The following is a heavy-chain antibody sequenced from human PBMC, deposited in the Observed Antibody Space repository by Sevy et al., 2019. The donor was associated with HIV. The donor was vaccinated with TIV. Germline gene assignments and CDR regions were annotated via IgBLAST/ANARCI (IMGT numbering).Heavy chain of an antibody. V-gene: IGHV3-9*01. Sequence: GGSLRLSCAASGFTFDDYAMHWVRQAPGKGLEWVSGISGNSGSIGYADSVKGRFTISRDNAKNSLYLQMNSLRAEDTALYYCAKGGYYSSGSDGYFDYWGQGTLVTVSS. J-gene: IGHJ4*02. CDR1: GFTFDDYA. CDR2: ISGNSGSI. D-gene: IGHD6-19*01. CDR3: AKGGYYSSGSDGYFDY.